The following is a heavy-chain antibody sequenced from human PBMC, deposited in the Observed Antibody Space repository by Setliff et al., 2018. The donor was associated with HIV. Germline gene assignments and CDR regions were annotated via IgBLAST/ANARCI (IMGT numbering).Heavy chain of an antibody. CDR1: GLTFSSHS. Sequence: PGGSLRLSCAVSGLTFSSHSINWVRQAPGKGLEWISYISGNSDVIRYTDSVKGRFTISRDSAKNSVYLQMNSLRAEDTAVYYCARGQGYNNWFDPWGQGTLVTVSS. D-gene: IGHD5-12*01. CDR3: ARGQGYNNWFDP. CDR2: ISGNSDVI. V-gene: IGHV3-48*01. J-gene: IGHJ5*02.